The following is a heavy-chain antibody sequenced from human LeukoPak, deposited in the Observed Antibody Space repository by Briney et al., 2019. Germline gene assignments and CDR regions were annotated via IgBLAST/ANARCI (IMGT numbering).Heavy chain of an antibody. V-gene: IGHV1-69*13. CDR3: ARDIGYCSSTSCYSAFDI. CDR2: IIPIFGTA. Sequence: GASVKVSFKASGGTFSSYAISWVRQAPGQGLEWMGGIIPIFGTANYAQKFQGRVTITADESTSTAYMELSSLRSEDTAVYYCARDIGYCSSTSCYSAFDIWGQGTMVTVSS. J-gene: IGHJ3*02. CDR1: GGTFSSYA. D-gene: IGHD2-2*02.